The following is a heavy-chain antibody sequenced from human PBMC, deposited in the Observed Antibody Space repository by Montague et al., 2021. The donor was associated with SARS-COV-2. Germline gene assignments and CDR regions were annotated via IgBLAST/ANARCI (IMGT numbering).Heavy chain of an antibody. J-gene: IGHJ4*02. D-gene: IGHD2-2*01. CDR2: TDYICKWYN. CDR1: GDSVSINFAT. CDR3: ARIPVGSKYYFDF. V-gene: IGHV6-1*01. Sequence: CAISGDSVSINFATWAGSKRSPLKSRDGLGTTDYICKWYNDYAESVKSRITIDPDTSKHQFSLHLNSVTPEDTAVYYCARIPVGSKYYFDFWGQGTLVTVSS.